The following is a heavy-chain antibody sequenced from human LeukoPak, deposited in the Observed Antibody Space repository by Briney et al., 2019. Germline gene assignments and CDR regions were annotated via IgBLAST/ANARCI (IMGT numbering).Heavy chain of an antibody. V-gene: IGHV4-34*01. CDR2: INHSGST. J-gene: IGHJ4*02. Sequence: SSETLSLTCAVYGGSFSTYYWSWVRQPPGKGLEWIGEINHSGSTNYNPSLKSRVTISVDTSKNQFSLKLSSVTAADTAVYYCARGRYYSGSGSYYNTGFDYWGQGTLVTVSS. D-gene: IGHD3-10*01. CDR1: GGSFSTYY. CDR3: ARGRYYSGSGSYYNTGFDY.